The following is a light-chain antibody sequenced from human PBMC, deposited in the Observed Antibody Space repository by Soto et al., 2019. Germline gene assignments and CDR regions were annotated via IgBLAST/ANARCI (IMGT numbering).Light chain of an antibody. CDR1: QSISNY. V-gene: IGKV1-39*01. J-gene: IGKJ2*01. Sequence: DIQLTQSPASLSASVGDRVTITFRASQSISNYLNWYQQKPGKAPNLLIYIASNLHSGVPSRFSGSGSGTDFTLTISSLQPEDFATYYCQQSYSTPYTFGQGTKVDIK. CDR2: IAS. CDR3: QQSYSTPYT.